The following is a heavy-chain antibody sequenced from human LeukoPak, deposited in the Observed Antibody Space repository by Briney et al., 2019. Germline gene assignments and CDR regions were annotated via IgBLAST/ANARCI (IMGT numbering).Heavy chain of an antibody. V-gene: IGHV4-39*01. CDR2: IRLRGSG. Sequence: PSETLSLTCAVSGDSISSSGHSWGWIRQSPGKGLEWIGTIRLRGSGHYNPSLMSRVTISVDTSQNHFSLRLSSVTAADTAVYYCARHSGLGVVSPYFDYWGQGILVTVSS. J-gene: IGHJ4*02. CDR3: ARHSGLGVVSPYFDY. D-gene: IGHD2-21*01. CDR1: GDSISSSGHS.